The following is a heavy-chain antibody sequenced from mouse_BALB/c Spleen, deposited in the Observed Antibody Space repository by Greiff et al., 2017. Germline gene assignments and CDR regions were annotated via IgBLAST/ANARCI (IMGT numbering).Heavy chain of an antibody. J-gene: IGHJ4*01. CDR1: GFTFSSFG. Sequence: EVNVVESGGGLVQPGGSRKLSCAASGFTFSSFGMYWVRQAPEKGLEWVAYISSGSSTIYYAETVKGRFTISRDNPKNTLFLQMTSLRSEDTAMYDCARSYGNFVYAMDYWGQGTSVTVSS. CDR3: ARSYGNFVYAMDY. CDR2: ISSGSSTI. D-gene: IGHD2-1*01. V-gene: IGHV5-17*02.